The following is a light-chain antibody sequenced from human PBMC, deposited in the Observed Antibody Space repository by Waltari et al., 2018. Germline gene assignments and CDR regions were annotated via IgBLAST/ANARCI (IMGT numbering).Light chain of an antibody. CDR3: ATWDSRLSVVV. J-gene: IGLJ3*02. Sequence: QCVVTQPPSVSAAPGQRVTISGAGGSSNIGNHDVSWYQQFPGTAPKLLITDNNKRPFGIPDRFSGSKSGTSATLGITGLQTGDEADYYCATWDSRLSVVVFGGGTKVTVL. V-gene: IGLV1-51*01. CDR1: SSNIGNHD. CDR2: DNN.